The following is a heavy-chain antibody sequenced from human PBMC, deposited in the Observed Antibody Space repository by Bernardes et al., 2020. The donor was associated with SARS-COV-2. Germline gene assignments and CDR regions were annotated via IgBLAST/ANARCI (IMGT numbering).Heavy chain of an antibody. Sequence: GGSLRLSCAASGFTFDDYAMHWVRQAPGKGLEWVSGISWNSGSIGYADSVKGRFTISRDNAKNSLYLQMNSLRAEDTALYYCANPLGTQHWGQGTLVTVSS. V-gene: IGHV3-9*01. CDR1: GFTFDDYA. CDR2: ISWNSGSI. J-gene: IGHJ1*01. CDR3: ANPLGTQH. D-gene: IGHD3-10*01.